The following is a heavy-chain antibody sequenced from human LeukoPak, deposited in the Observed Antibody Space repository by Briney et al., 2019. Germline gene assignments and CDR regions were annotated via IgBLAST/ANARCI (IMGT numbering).Heavy chain of an antibody. J-gene: IGHJ4*02. V-gene: IGHV1-46*01. Sequence: GASVKVSCKASGYTFTSYYMHWVRQAPGQGLEWMGIINPSGGSTSYAQKLQGRVTMTRDMSTSTVYMELSSLRSEDTAVYYCARDSSGWGPDYWGQGTLVTVSS. CDR3: ARDSSGWGPDY. D-gene: IGHD6-19*01. CDR2: INPSGGST. CDR1: GYTFTSYY.